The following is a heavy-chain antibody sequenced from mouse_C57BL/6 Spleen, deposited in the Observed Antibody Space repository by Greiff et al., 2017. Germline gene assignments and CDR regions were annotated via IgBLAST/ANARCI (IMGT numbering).Heavy chain of an antibody. D-gene: IGHD2-2*01. CDR3: VRHSGYMDY. CDR1: GFSFNTYA. V-gene: IGHV10-1*01. Sequence: EVHLVESGGGLVQPKGSLKLSCAASGFSFNTYAMNWVRQAPGKGLEWVARIRSKSNNYATYYADSVKDRFTISRDDSESMLYLQMNNLKTEDTAMYYCVRHSGYMDYWGQGTSVTVAS. J-gene: IGHJ4*01. CDR2: IRSKSNNYAT.